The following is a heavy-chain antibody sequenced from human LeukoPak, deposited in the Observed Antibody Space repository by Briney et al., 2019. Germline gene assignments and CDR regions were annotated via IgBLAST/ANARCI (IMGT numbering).Heavy chain of an antibody. CDR3: ARASSTSQKDAFDI. CDR2: INPNSGGA. Sequence: ASVKVSCKASGYTFTGYYMHWVRQAPGQGLEWMGWINPNSGGANYAQKFQGRVTMTRDTSISTAYMELSRLRSDDTAVYYCARASSTSQKDAFDIWGQGTMVTVSS. CDR1: GYTFTGYY. D-gene: IGHD2-2*01. V-gene: IGHV1-2*02. J-gene: IGHJ3*02.